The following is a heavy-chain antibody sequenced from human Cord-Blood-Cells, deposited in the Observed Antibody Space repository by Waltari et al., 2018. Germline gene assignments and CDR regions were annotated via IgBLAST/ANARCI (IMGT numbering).Heavy chain of an antibody. CDR2: INHSGST. J-gene: IGHJ4*02. CDR3: ARHDPLGYCSGGSCHYFDY. D-gene: IGHD2-15*01. Sequence: QVQLQQWGAGLLKPSETLSLTCAVYGGSFSGYYWCWFRQPPGKGLEWIGEINHSGSTNYNPSLKSRVTISVDTSKNQFSLKLSSVTAADTAVYDCARHDPLGYCSGGSCHYFDYWGQGTLVTVSS. CDR1: GGSFSGYY. V-gene: IGHV4-34*01.